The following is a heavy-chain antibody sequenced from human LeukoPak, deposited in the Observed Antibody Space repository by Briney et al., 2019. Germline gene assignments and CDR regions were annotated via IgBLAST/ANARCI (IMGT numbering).Heavy chain of an antibody. D-gene: IGHD4-17*01. J-gene: IGHJ4*02. CDR3: ARQDYGDYNYFDY. CDR1: GGSISSYY. V-gene: IGHV4-59*08. CDR2: IYYSGST. Sequence: SETLSLTCTVSGGSISSYYWSWIRQPPGKGLEWIGYIYYSGSTNYNPSLKGRVTISVDTSKNQFSLKLSSVTAADTAVYYCARQDYGDYNYFDYWGQGTLVTVSS.